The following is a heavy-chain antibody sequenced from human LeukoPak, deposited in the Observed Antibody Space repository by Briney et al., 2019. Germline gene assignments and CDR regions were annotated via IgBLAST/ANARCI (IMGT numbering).Heavy chain of an antibody. J-gene: IGHJ3*01. CDR3: ASPGGYCSSTSCPPRGDAFDL. CDR1: GGTFSSYA. CDR2: IIPIFGTA. V-gene: IGHV1-69*13. Sequence: SVMVSCKASGGTFSSYAISWVRQAPGQGLEWMGGIIPIFGTANYAETFQGRVTITADESTSQAYLEMSSLRSEDTAVYYCASPGGYCSSTSCPPRGDAFDLWGQGTMVTVSS. D-gene: IGHD2-2*01.